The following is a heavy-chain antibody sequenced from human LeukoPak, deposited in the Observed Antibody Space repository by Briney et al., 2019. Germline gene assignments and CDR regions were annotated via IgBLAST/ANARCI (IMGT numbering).Heavy chain of an antibody. CDR3: ARVGEHYDFWSGYQPPYYDY. J-gene: IGHJ4*02. CDR1: GGTFSSYA. CDR2: IIPIFGTA. D-gene: IGHD3-3*01. V-gene: IGHV1-69*01. Sequence: GASVKVSCKASGGTFSSYAISWVRQAPGQGLEWMGGIIPIFGTANYAQKFQGRVTITADESTSTAYMELSSLESEDTAVYYCARVGEHYDFWSGYQPPYYDYWGQGTLVTVSS.